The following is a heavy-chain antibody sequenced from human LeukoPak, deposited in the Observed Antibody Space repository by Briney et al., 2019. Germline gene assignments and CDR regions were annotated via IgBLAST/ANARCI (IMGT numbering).Heavy chain of an antibody. Sequence: GGSLRLSCAASGFTVSSNYMSWVRQAPGKGLEWVSVIYSGGSTYYADSVKGRFTISRDNSKNTLYLQMNSLRAEDTAVYYCATPRSGYYYFDYWGQGTLVTVPS. CDR1: GFTVSSNY. CDR3: ATPRSGYYYFDY. V-gene: IGHV3-53*01. J-gene: IGHJ4*02. D-gene: IGHD3-3*01. CDR2: IYSGGST.